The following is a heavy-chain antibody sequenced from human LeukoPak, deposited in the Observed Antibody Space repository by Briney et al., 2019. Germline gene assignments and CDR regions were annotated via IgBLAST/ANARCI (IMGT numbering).Heavy chain of an antibody. CDR1: GGSISSYY. CDR3: ARVRHTMIAGGNAFDI. CDR2: IYYSGST. Sequence: SETLSLTCTVSGGSISSYYWSWIRQPPGKGLEWIGYIYYSGSTNYNPSLKSRVTISVDTSKNQFSLKLSSVTAADTAVYYCARVRHTMIAGGNAFDIWGQGTMVTVSS. V-gene: IGHV4-59*01. D-gene: IGHD3-22*01. J-gene: IGHJ3*02.